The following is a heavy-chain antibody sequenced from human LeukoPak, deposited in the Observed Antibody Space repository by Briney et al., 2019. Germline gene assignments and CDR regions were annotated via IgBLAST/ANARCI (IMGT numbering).Heavy chain of an antibody. CDR2: IGSSSAST. D-gene: IGHD3-9*01. Sequence: GGSLRLSCAASGFTFSTYAMSWVRQAPGKGLEWVSSIGSSSASTYYADSVQGRFTISRDNSKNTLHLQMNSLRADDTAVYYCAQEGYYNLSFEYWGQGTLVTVSS. CDR3: AQEGYYNLSFEY. CDR1: GFTFSTYA. V-gene: IGHV3-23*01. J-gene: IGHJ4*02.